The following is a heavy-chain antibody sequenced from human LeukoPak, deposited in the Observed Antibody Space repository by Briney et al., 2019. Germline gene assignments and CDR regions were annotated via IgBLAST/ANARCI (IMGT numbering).Heavy chain of an antibody. CDR3: ARCATVGAAYYFDY. CDR2: ISSSSSYI. CDR1: GFTFSSYS. Sequence: GGSLRLSCAASGFTFSSYSMNWVRQAPGKGLEWVSSISSSSSYIYYADSVKGRFTISRDNAKNSLYLQMNSLRAEDTAVYYCARCATVGAAYYFDYWGQGTLVTVSS. D-gene: IGHD1-26*01. V-gene: IGHV3-21*01. J-gene: IGHJ4*02.